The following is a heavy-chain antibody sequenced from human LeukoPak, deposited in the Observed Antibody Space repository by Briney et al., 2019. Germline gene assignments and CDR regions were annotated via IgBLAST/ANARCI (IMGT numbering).Heavy chain of an antibody. CDR3: ARSRLGVVVPAATEWGYYHYYMDV. D-gene: IGHD2-2*01. CDR1: GGSISSGSYY. J-gene: IGHJ6*03. Sequence: SETLSLTCTVSGGSISSGSYYWSWIRQPAGKGLEWIGRIYTSGSTYYNPSLKSRVTISVDTSKNQFSLKLSSVTAADTAVYYCARSRLGVVVPAATEWGYYHYYMDVWGKGTTVTISS. V-gene: IGHV4-61*02. CDR2: IYTSGST.